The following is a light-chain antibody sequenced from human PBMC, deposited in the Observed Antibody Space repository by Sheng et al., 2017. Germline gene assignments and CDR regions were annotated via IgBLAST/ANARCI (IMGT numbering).Light chain of an antibody. J-gene: IGKJ4*01. CDR3: QHYGSSPPRIT. CDR2: RAS. V-gene: IGKV3-20*01. Sequence: EIVLTQSPGTLSLSPGERATLSCRASQSVSSSYLAWYQQKGGQAPRLVIFRASSRATGIPDRFSDSGSGTDFTLTISRLEPEDFAVYYCQHYGSSPPRITFGGGTKVEI. CDR1: QSVSSSY.